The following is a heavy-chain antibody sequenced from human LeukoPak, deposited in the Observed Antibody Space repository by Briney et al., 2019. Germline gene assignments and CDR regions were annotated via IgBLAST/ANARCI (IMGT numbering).Heavy chain of an antibody. CDR2: ITFSGDTA. Sequence: GGSLRLSCAASGFNFNNYHMTWVRQAPGEGLEWVSIITFSGDTAYYADSVKGRFTISRDNSKDTLYLQMNSLRAEDTAIYYCAKKSQSRGRGAFDIWGQGTMVAVSS. V-gene: IGHV3-23*01. CDR1: GFNFNNYH. D-gene: IGHD3-10*01. J-gene: IGHJ3*02. CDR3: AKKSQSRGRGAFDI.